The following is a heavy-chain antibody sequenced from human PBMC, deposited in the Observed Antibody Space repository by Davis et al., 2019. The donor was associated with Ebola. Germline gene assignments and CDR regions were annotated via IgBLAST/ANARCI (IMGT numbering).Heavy chain of an antibody. Sequence: GESLKISCRVSGFTFGDYAINWVRQAPGKGLEWVSSISSSSSYIYYADSVKGRFTISRDNAKNSLYLQMNSLRDEDTAVYYCARGGYDWGQGTLVTVSS. D-gene: IGHD6-25*01. J-gene: IGHJ4*02. CDR2: ISSSSSYI. V-gene: IGHV3-21*01. CDR3: ARGGYD. CDR1: GFTFGDYA.